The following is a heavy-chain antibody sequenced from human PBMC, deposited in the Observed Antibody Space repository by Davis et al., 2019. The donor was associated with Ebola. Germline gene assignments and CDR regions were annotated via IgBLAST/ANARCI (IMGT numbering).Heavy chain of an antibody. Sequence: PGGSRRLSCEASGFTVTNYGMHWVRQPSGKGLEWVASIWYDGTNRFYAESVKGRVTISRDHARDSLYLQMDSLRVEDTAIYYCARDAFSLSRYDTEDHWGQGTLVTVSS. D-gene: IGHD3-9*01. CDR3: ARDAFSLSRYDTEDH. J-gene: IGHJ4*02. CDR2: IWYDGTNR. V-gene: IGHV3-33*01. CDR1: GFTVTNYG.